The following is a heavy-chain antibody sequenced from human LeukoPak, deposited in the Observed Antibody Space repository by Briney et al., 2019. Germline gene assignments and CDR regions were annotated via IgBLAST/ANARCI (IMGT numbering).Heavy chain of an antibody. J-gene: IGHJ4*02. V-gene: IGHV3-53*01. Sequence: QPGGSLRLSCAASGFTVSSNYMSWVRQAPGKGLEWVSVIYSGGSTYYADSVKGRFTISRDNSKNTLYLQMNSLRAEDTAVYYCAKDPLRNQITMIVVVITPPDYWGQGTLVTVSS. D-gene: IGHD3-22*01. CDR3: AKDPLRNQITMIVVVITPPDY. CDR1: GFTVSSNY. CDR2: IYSGGST.